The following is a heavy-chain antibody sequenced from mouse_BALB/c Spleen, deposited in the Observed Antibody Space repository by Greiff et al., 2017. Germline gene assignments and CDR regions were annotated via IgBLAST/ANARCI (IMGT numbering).Heavy chain of an antibody. D-gene: IGHD1-1*01. J-gene: IGHJ4*01. Sequence: EVQVVESGGGLVQPGGSLKLSCAASGFTFSSYGMSWVRQTPDKRLELVATINSNGGSTYYPDSVKGRFTISRDNDKNTLYLQMSSLKSEDTAMYYCARVTTVDAMDYWGQGTSGTGSS. CDR1: GFTFSSYG. CDR3: ARVTTVDAMDY. CDR2: INSNGGST. V-gene: IGHV5-6-3*01.